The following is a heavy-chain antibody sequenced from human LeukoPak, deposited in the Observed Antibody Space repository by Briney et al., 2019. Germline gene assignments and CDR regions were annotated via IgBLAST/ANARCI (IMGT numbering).Heavy chain of an antibody. V-gene: IGHV3-7*01. CDR1: GFTFSSYW. Sequence: PGGSLRLSCAASGFTFSSYWMTWVRQAPGKGLEWVANIKQDGSEEYYVDSVKGRFTISRDNAKNSLYLQMNSLRAEDTAVYYCARDGLGSAFDYLGQGTLVTVSS. CDR2: IKQDGSEE. J-gene: IGHJ4*02. D-gene: IGHD3/OR15-3a*01. CDR3: ARDGLGSAFDY.